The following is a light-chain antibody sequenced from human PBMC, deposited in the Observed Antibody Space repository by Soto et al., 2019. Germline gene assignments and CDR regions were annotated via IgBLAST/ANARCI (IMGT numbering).Light chain of an antibody. Sequence: DIQMTQSPSSLSASVGDRVTITCRASQSISSYLNWYQQKPGKDTKLLIYDASSLKSGFPSRFSGSRSGTVITLTINSPHPEYFATYYCQHSNSTPPYTFGQGTKLEIK. CDR3: QHSNSTPPYT. CDR1: QSISSY. J-gene: IGKJ2*01. V-gene: IGKV1-39*01. CDR2: DAS.